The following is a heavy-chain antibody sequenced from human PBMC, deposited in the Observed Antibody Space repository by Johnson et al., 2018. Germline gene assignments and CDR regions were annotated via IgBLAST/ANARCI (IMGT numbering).Heavy chain of an antibody. CDR1: GFTFSKYW. CDR3: ARHVVRDGYDAFDI. D-gene: IGHD5-24*01. CDR2: IKQDGSDK. V-gene: IGHV3-7*01. Sequence: VQLVQSGGGLVQPGGSLRLSCVVSGFTFSKYWMSWVRQAPGKGLEWVANIKQDGSDKGYVDSVKGRFSISRDNAKNSVYMQMNSLRDEDTAVFYCARHVVRDGYDAFDIWGQGTVVTVSS. J-gene: IGHJ3*02.